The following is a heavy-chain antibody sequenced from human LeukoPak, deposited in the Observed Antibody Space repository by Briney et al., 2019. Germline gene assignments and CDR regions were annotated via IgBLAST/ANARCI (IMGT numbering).Heavy chain of an antibody. Sequence: GGSLRLSCAASGFTFSSHGMHWVRQAPGKGLEWVAFIRYDGSNKYYADSVKGRFTISRDNSKNTLYLQMNSLRAEDTAVYYCAKPGYCSGGSCYPSNPFDYWGQGTLVTVSS. J-gene: IGHJ4*02. V-gene: IGHV3-30*02. CDR2: IRYDGSNK. CDR1: GFTFSSHG. CDR3: AKPGYCSGGSCYPSNPFDY. D-gene: IGHD2-15*01.